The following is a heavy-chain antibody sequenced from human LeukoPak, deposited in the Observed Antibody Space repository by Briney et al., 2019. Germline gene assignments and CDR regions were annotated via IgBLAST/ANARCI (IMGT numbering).Heavy chain of an antibody. CDR3: ARGHSSGYYTGPLDY. J-gene: IGHJ4*02. CDR2: INPSGGST. CDR1: GYTFSSYY. D-gene: IGHD3-22*01. Sequence: ASVKVSCKASGYTFSSYYMHWVRQAPGQGLEWMAIINPSGGSTSYAQKFQGRVTMSRDTSASTVYMELYSLRSEDTAVYYCARGHSSGYYTGPLDYWGQGTLVTVSS. V-gene: IGHV1-46*01.